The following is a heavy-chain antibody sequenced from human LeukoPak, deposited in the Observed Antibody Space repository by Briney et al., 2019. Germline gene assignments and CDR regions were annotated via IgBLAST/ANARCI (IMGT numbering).Heavy chain of an antibody. V-gene: IGHV4-61*02. CDR1: GGSISSGSYY. D-gene: IGHD3-22*01. Sequence: PSETLSLTCAVSGGSISSGSYYWSWIRQPAGKGLEWIGRIYTSGSTNYNPSLKSRVTISVDTSKNQFSLKLSSVTAADTAVYYCARGPYYDSSGYYYFLDAFDIWGQGTMVTVSS. CDR3: ARGPYYDSSGYYYFLDAFDI. CDR2: IYTSGST. J-gene: IGHJ3*02.